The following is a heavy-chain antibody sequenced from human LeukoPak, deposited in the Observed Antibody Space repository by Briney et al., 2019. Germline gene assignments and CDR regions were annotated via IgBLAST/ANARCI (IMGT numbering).Heavy chain of an antibody. CDR2: INPTSTSI. J-gene: IGHJ6*03. Sequence: GGSLRLSCAASGFTFSDYSINWVRQAPGKGLEWVSSINPTSTSIYYADAVKGRFTISRDNAKSSLYLQMNSLRAEDTAVYYCARKDSTKRTIYYSYYMDVWGKGTTVTVSS. CDR3: ARKDSTKRTIYYSYYMDV. V-gene: IGHV3-21*01. CDR1: GFTFSDYS. D-gene: IGHD1-1*01.